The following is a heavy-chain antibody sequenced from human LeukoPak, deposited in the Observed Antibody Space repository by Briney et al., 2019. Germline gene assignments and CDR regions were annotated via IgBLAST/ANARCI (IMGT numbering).Heavy chain of an antibody. CDR3: AKLKQWQPQRYFFEY. V-gene: IGHV3-23*01. D-gene: IGHD6-19*01. Sequence: GGSLRLSCAASGFTFTSYAMSWVRQAPGKGLEWVSTFSGASTTFYADAVKGRVTISRDNSKNILYLQLNSLRAEDTAVYYCAKLKQWQPQRYFFEYWGQGALVTVAS. CDR1: GFTFTSYA. CDR2: FSGASTT. J-gene: IGHJ4*02.